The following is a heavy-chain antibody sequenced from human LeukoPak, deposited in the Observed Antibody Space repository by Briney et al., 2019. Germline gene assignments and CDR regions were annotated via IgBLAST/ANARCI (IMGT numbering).Heavy chain of an antibody. D-gene: IGHD4-17*01. Sequence: GGSLRLSCAASGFTFSAYAMSWVRQAPGKGLEWVSTISGSGGSTYYADSVKGRFSVSRDNSKNTVYLQMNSLRAEDTVVYYCAKRRYGDYGDFDYWGQGALVTVSS. V-gene: IGHV3-23*01. CDR2: ISGSGGST. CDR3: AKRRYGDYGDFDY. CDR1: GFTFSAYA. J-gene: IGHJ4*02.